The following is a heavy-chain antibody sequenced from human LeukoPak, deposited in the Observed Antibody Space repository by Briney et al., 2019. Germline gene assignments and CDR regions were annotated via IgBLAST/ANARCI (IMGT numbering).Heavy chain of an antibody. D-gene: IGHD4-17*01. J-gene: IGHJ6*03. CDR2: IYYSGST. Sequence: SETLSLTCTVSGGSISSGGYYWSWIRQHPGKGLEWIGYIYYSGSTYYNPSLKSRVTISVDTSKNQFSLKLSSVTAADTAVYYCARVRNYYYYYMDVWGKGTTVTVSS. CDR3: ARVRNYYYYYMDV. CDR1: GGSISSGGYY. V-gene: IGHV4-31*03.